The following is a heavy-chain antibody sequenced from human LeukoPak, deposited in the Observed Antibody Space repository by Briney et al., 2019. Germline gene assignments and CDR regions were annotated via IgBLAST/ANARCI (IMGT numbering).Heavy chain of an antibody. CDR3: ARDLCSSTSCYPDY. CDR2: ISSSSSTI. CDR1: GFTFSSYS. Sequence: GGSLRLSCAASGFTFSSYSMNWVRQAPGKGLEWFSYISSSSSTIYYADSVKGRFTISRDNAKNSLYLQMNSLRAEDTAVYYCARDLCSSTSCYPDYWGQGTLVTVSS. V-gene: IGHV3-48*01. J-gene: IGHJ4*02. D-gene: IGHD2-2*01.